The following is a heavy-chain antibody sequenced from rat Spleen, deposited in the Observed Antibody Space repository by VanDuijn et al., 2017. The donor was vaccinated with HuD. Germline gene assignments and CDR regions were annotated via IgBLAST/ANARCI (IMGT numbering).Heavy chain of an antibody. J-gene: IGHJ3*01. D-gene: IGHD1-10*01. V-gene: IGHV5-25*01. Sequence: EVQLVESGGGLVQPGRSLKLSCAASGFTFSNYDMAWVRQAPTKGLECVASISPSGGSTYYRDSVKGRFTVSRDNAKSTLYLQMDSLRSEDTATYYCAITTNWFAYWGQGTLVTVSS. CDR1: GFTFSNYD. CDR2: ISPSGGST. CDR3: AITTNWFAY.